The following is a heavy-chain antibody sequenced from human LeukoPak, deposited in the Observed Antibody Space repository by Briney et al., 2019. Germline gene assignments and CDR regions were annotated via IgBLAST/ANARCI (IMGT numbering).Heavy chain of an antibody. CDR3: ARGGPIVVVPAAYNWFDP. CDR1: GYTFTGYY. D-gene: IGHD2-2*01. CDR2: INPNSGGT. V-gene: IGHV1-2*02. J-gene: IGHJ5*02. Sequence: GASVKVSCKASGYTFTGYYMHWVRQAPGQGLEWRGWINPNSGGTNYAQKFQGRVTMTRDTSISTAYMELSRLRSDDTAVYYCARGGPIVVVPAAYNWFDPWGQGTLVTVSS.